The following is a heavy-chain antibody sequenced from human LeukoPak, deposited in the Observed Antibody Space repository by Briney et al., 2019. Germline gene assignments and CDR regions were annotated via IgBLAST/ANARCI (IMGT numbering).Heavy chain of an antibody. CDR1: GDSITTSGYY. V-gene: IGHV4-31*03. CDR3: ARVRDDYFFDY. D-gene: IGHD3-3*01. CDR2: IHYIGNT. Sequence: SETLSLTCTVSGDSITTSGYYWSWIRRHPGAGLEWIAYIHYIGNTYYNPSLESRVTMSIDTSLNQFSLNVASATAADTAVHFCARVRDDYFFDYWGQGILVTVSS. J-gene: IGHJ4*02.